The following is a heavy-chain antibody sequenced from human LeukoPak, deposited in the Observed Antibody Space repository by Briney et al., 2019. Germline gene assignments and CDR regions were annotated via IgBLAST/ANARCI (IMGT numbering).Heavy chain of an antibody. CDR3: ARKTDTSMLGDY. Sequence: QPGGSLRLSCAASGFTVGSNQMTWVRQAPGKGLEWVSLIYSGGGTKYADSVKGRFTISRDNSKNTLYLQMNSLRVEDTAVYYCARKTDTSMLGDYWGQGTLVTASS. CDR1: GFTVGSNQ. CDR2: IYSGGGT. V-gene: IGHV3-66*02. J-gene: IGHJ4*02. D-gene: IGHD5-18*01.